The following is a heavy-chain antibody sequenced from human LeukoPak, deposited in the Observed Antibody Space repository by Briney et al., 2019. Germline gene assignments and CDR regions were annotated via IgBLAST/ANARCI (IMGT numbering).Heavy chain of an antibody. CDR1: GFAFSSYS. CDR2: ISSSSSYI. D-gene: IGHD1-26*01. V-gene: IGHV3-21*01. Sequence: GGSLRLSCAASGFAFSSYSMNWVRQAPGKGLEWVSSISSSSSYIYYADSVKGRFTISRDNAKNSLYLQMNSLRAEDTAVYYCARDLTVGATVRYFDYWGQGTLVTVSS. J-gene: IGHJ4*02. CDR3: ARDLTVGATVRYFDY.